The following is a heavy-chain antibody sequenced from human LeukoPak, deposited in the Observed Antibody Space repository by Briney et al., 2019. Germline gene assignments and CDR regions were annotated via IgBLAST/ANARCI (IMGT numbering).Heavy chain of an antibody. CDR1: GYTFTGYY. CDR2: INPNSGGT. Sequence: GASVKVSCKASGYTFTGYYMHWVRQAPGQGLEWMEWINPNSGGTNYAQKFQGRVTMTRDTSISTAYMELSRLRSDDTAVYYCARDIVGYYGSGRLSYWGQGTLVTVSS. V-gene: IGHV1-2*02. J-gene: IGHJ4*02. D-gene: IGHD3-10*01. CDR3: ARDIVGYYGSGRLSY.